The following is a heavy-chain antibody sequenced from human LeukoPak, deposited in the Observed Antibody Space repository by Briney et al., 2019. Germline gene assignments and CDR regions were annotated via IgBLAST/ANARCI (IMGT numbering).Heavy chain of an antibody. Sequence: GASVKVSCKASGYTFTSYYMHWVRQAPGQGLERMGIINPSGGSTSYAQKFQGRVTMTRDTSTSTVYMELSSLRSEDTAVYYCARESGSSSSDYYYGMDVWGQGTTVTVSS. CDR3: ARESGSSSSDYYYGMDV. J-gene: IGHJ6*02. CDR1: GYTFTSYY. D-gene: IGHD6-6*01. V-gene: IGHV1-46*01. CDR2: INPSGGST.